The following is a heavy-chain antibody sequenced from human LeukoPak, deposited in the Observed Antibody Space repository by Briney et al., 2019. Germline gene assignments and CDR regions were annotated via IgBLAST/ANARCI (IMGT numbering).Heavy chain of an antibody. CDR1: GFTFDDYA. V-gene: IGHV3-9*01. J-gene: IGHJ3*02. CDR2: ISWNSGSI. CDR3: AKESGIAAAGTSAFDI. D-gene: IGHD6-13*01. Sequence: GGSLRLSCAASGFTFDDYAMHWVRQAPGKGLEWVSGISWNSGSIGYADSVKGRFTISRDNAKNSLYLQMNSLRAEDTASYYCAKESGIAAAGTSAFDIWGQGTMVTVSS.